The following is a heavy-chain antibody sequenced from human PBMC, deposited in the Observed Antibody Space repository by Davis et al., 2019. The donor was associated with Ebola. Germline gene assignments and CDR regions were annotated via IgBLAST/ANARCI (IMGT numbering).Heavy chain of an antibody. Sequence: GGSLRLSCAASGFSFSSYGMHWVRQAPGKGLEWVSSLSISGTSTYYADSVKGRFTTFRDNPKNTLYLQMNSLRADDTAVYYCAKQRGVGAIDYDYWGRGTLVTVSS. V-gene: IGHV3-23*01. CDR2: LSISGTST. D-gene: IGHD1-26*01. CDR1: GFSFSSYG. J-gene: IGHJ4*02. CDR3: AKQRGVGAIDYDY.